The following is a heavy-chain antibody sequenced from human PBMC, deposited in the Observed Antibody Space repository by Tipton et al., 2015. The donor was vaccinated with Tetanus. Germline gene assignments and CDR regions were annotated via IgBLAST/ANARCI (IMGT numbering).Heavy chain of an antibody. CDR3: AREADCSGGSCFSGDFDT. CDR2: SWYDGTDK. J-gene: IGHJ4*02. V-gene: IGHV3-33*01. D-gene: IGHD2-15*01. CDR1: GFIFSSYG. Sequence: SLRLSCAASGFIFSSYGIHWVRQAPGKGLEWLAVSWYDGTDKYYADSVKGRFTISRDNSKNTIYLQMNSLRAEDTALYYCAREADCSGGSCFSGDFDTWGQGTQVPVSS.